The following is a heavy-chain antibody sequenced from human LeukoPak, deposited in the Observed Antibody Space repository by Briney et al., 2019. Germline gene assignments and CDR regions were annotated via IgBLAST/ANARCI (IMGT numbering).Heavy chain of an antibody. D-gene: IGHD5-12*01. Sequence: ASVKVSCKASGGTFSSYAISWVRQAPGQGLEWMGGIIPIFGTANYAQKFQGRVTNTTDESTSTAYMELSSLRSEDTAVYYCARVNSGYPYYMDVWGKGTTVTVSS. CDR3: ARVNSGYPYYMDV. J-gene: IGHJ6*03. CDR2: IIPIFGTA. CDR1: GGTFSSYA. V-gene: IGHV1-69*05.